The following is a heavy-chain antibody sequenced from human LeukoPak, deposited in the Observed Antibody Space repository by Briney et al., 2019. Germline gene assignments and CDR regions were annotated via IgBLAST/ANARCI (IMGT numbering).Heavy chain of an antibody. V-gene: IGHV3-74*01. CDR3: AKDQDWPTAMITN. CDR1: GFTFSSHL. Sequence: PGGSLRLSCAASGFTFSSHLMHWVRQAPGKGLVWVSRISSDGTYTNYADSVRGRFTISRDNAKNTLYLQMNSLRAEGTAVYYCAKDQDWPTAMITNWGQRTLVTVSS. J-gene: IGHJ4*02. CDR2: ISSDGTYT. D-gene: IGHD5-18*01.